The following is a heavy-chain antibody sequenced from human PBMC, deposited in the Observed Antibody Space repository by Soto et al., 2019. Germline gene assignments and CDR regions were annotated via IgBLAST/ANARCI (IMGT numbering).Heavy chain of an antibody. D-gene: IGHD1-26*01. CDR3: AGPFKGGACDLDV. CDR2: ISVYNGDT. Sequence: QIQLVQSAAEVKKPGASVKVSCKTNGYSVNTYGITWVRQAPGQGLEWMGWISVYNGDTKYAQKFQGRVTMTTDTPTSTAYMELRSLRSDDTATYYCAGPFKGGACDLDVGGQETTVTVSS. V-gene: IGHV1-18*01. J-gene: IGHJ6*02. CDR1: GYSVNTYG.